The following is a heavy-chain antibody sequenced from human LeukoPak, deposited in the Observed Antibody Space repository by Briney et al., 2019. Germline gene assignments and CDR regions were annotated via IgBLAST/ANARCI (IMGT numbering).Heavy chain of an antibody. Sequence: PGGSLRLSCAASGFTVSSNYMSWVRQAPGKGLEWVASIKQDASDKYYVDSVKGRFTISRDNAKNSLFLQMISLRAEDTALYYCVRDPVDYWGQGILVTVSS. CDR2: IKQDASDK. J-gene: IGHJ4*02. CDR1: GFTVSSNY. V-gene: IGHV3-7*01. CDR3: VRDPVDY.